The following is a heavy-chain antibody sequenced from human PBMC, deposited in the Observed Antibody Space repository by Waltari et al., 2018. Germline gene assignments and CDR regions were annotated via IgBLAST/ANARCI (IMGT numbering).Heavy chain of an antibody. CDR2: IKQEGSGK. CDR3: ARDRGSSKVEPDF. J-gene: IGHJ4*02. V-gene: IGHV3-7*01. CDR1: GFTFSSYW. D-gene: IGHD6-13*01. Sequence: EVQLVESGGGLVQPGGSLRLSCAASGFTFSSYWMSWVRQAPGKGLEWGAKIKQEGSGKYYVDSVKGRCTIARDNAKNSLYLQMNSLRAEDTAVYYCARDRGSSKVEPDFWGQGTLVTVSS.